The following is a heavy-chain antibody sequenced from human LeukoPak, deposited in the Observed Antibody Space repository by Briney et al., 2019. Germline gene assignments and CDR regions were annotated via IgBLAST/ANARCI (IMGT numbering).Heavy chain of an antibody. CDR3: ARVRYCSGGSCYFYNAMDV. CDR1: GFFVTTYG. Sequence: RSLRLSCAASGFFVTTYGIHWVRQAPGKGLEWVAVISRDESNKYYGDSVKGRFTISRDNSKNTLYLHMNSLRAEDTAVYYCARVRYCSGGSCYFYNAMDVWGQGTA. J-gene: IGHJ6*02. V-gene: IGHV3-30*03. CDR2: ISRDESNK. D-gene: IGHD2-15*01.